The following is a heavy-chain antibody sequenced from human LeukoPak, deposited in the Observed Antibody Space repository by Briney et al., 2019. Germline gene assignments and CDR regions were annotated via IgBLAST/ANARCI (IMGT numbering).Heavy chain of an antibody. D-gene: IGHD2-8*01. J-gene: IGHJ6*03. CDR3: ARTGYCTNGVCYAHYYYYYMDV. V-gene: IGHV1-69*02. Sequence: SVKASCKASGGTFSSYTISWVRQAPGQGLEWMGRIIPILGIANYAQKFQGRVTITADKSTSTAYMELSSLRSEDTAVYYCARTGYCTNGVCYAHYYYYYMDVWGKGTTVTVSS. CDR1: GGTFSSYT. CDR2: IIPILGIA.